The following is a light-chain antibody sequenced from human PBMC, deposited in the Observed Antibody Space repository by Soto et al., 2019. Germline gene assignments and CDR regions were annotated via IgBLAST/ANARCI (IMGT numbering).Light chain of an antibody. J-gene: IGKJ5*01. CDR2: AAS. Sequence: EVLMTQSPATLSVSPGDRATLSCRASQSINSNLAWYQQQPGQAPRLLIYAASTRATAVPDRFSGSGSGTDFTLTITSLQSDDFAVYYCQQRSYPITFGQGTRLEIK. CDR3: QQRSYPIT. V-gene: IGKV3-15*01. CDR1: QSINSN.